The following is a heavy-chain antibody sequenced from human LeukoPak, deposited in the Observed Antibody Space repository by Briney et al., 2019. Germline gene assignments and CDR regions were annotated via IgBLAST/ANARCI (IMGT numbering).Heavy chain of an antibody. D-gene: IGHD1-14*01. J-gene: IGHJ3*02. CDR1: GFTFSNYG. Sequence: PGGSLRLSCAGSGFTFSNYGMHWVRQAPGKGPEWVAVISYDGTNKYYADSVKGRFTISRDNSKNTVYLQMNSLRAEDTAVYYCARDQLGNGRKPFDAFDIWGQGTMVTVSS. CDR2: ISYDGTNK. CDR3: ARDQLGNGRKPFDAFDI. V-gene: IGHV3-30*03.